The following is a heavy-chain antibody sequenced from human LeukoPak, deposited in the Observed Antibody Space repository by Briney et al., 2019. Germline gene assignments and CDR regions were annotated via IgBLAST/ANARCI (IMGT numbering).Heavy chain of an antibody. J-gene: IGHJ6*02. CDR1: GFTVSSNY. Sequence: GGSLRLPCAASGFTVSSNYMSWVRHTPGKGLKWVSLIYSGGSTYYADSVKGRFTISRDNSKNTLYLQMNSLRAEDTAVYYCASRDKGYYYGMDVWGQGTTVTVSS. D-gene: IGHD5-24*01. CDR2: IYSGGST. V-gene: IGHV3-66*01. CDR3: ASRDKGYYYGMDV.